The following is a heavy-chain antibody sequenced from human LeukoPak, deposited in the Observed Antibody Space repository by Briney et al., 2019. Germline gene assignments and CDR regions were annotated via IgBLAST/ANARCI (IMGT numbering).Heavy chain of an antibody. Sequence: PSETLSLTCTVSGGSINNYYWSWVRQPPGAGLEWLAYIYYTGSTNYNPSLKTRLTISVDTSKNQFSLRLNSVTAADTAVYYCAREWADNGYVWGSYRWDAFDIWGQGTMVTVSS. J-gene: IGHJ3*02. CDR3: AREWADNGYVWGSYRWDAFDI. D-gene: IGHD3-16*02. CDR1: GGSINNYY. V-gene: IGHV4-59*12. CDR2: IYYTGST.